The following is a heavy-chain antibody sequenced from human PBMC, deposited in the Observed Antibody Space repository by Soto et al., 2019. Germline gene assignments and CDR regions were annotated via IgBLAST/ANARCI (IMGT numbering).Heavy chain of an antibody. D-gene: IGHD5-12*01. CDR3: TRPKNELRFYSYNGIDV. CDR1: GYSFTTYW. CDR2: IYPGDSDT. Sequence: LGESLKISCKGSGYSFTTYWIGWVRQMPGKGLDWMGIIYPGDSDTRYNPSFQGQVTISADKSISTAYLQWSSLKTEDTAVYYCTRPKNELRFYSYNGIDVWGQGTTVTVSS. V-gene: IGHV5-51*01. J-gene: IGHJ6*02.